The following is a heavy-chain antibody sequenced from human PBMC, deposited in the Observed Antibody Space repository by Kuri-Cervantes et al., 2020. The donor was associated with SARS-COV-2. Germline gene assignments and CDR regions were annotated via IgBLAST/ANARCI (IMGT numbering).Heavy chain of an antibody. CDR3: AKEGCSGGSCYSGHFDY. D-gene: IGHD2-15*01. CDR2: ISGSGGST. J-gene: IGHJ4*02. V-gene: IGHV3-23*01. CDR1: GFTFSSYA. Sequence: GESLKISCAASGFTFSSYAMSWVRQAPGKGLEWVSAISGSGGSTYYADSVKGRFTISRDNSKNTLYLQMNSLRAEDTAVYYCAKEGCSGGSCYSGHFDYWGQGTLVTVSS.